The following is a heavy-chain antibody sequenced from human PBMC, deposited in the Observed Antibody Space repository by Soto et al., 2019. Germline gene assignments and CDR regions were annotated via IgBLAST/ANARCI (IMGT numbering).Heavy chain of an antibody. J-gene: IGHJ3*02. CDR1: GDSISGGDYY. Sequence: SETLSLTCSVSGDSISGGDYYRNWIRQSPVKGLEWIGHTHYGGSTYYNPSLESRASISIDTSENQFSLKLTSVTAADTAVYYCARDGLRLRDAFDIWGLGTMVTVSS. CDR3: ARDGLRLRDAFDI. D-gene: IGHD5-12*01. CDR2: THYGGST. V-gene: IGHV4-30-4*01.